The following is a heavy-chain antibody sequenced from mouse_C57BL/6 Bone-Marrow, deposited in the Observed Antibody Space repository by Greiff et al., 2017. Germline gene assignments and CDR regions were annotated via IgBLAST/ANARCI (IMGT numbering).Heavy chain of an antibody. D-gene: IGHD1-1*01. V-gene: IGHV7-3*01. CDR1: GFTFTDYY. CDR3: ARWDYYGSSFLSY. J-gene: IGHJ2*01. CDR2: IRNKANGYTT. Sequence: EVQVVESGGGLVQPGGSLSLSCAASGFTFTDYYMSWVRQPPGKALEWLGFIRNKANGYTTEYSASVKGRFTISRDNSQSILYLQMTALRAEDSATYYGARWDYYGSSFLSYWGQGTTLTVSS.